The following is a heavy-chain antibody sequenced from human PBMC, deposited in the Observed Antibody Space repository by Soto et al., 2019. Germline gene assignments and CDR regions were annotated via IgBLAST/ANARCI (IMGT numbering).Heavy chain of an antibody. Sequence: EVQLLESGGGLVQPGGSLRLSCAASGFTFSGYAMSWVRQAPGKGLEWVSAISGSGGSTYYADSVKGRFTISRDNSKNTLYLQMNSLRAEDTAVYYCAPPPRQWLVLSWGQGTLVTVSS. D-gene: IGHD6-19*01. CDR2: ISGSGGST. CDR3: APPPRQWLVLS. J-gene: IGHJ4*02. CDR1: GFTFSGYA. V-gene: IGHV3-23*01.